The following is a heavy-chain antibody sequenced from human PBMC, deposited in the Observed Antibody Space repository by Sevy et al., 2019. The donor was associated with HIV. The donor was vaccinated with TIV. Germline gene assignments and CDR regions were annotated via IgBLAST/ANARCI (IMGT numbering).Heavy chain of an antibody. D-gene: IGHD1-26*01. CDR1: GFTFSNYN. CDR2: ITGSSNYI. CDR3: ARDFPVGTTSTFDY. J-gene: IGHJ4*02. Sequence: GGSLRLSCAASGFTFSNYNMNWVRQAPGKWLEWVSSITGSSNYIYYADSLKGRFTASRDNAKNSLYLQMNSLRAEDTAVYYCARDFPVGTTSTFDYWGQGTLVTVSS. V-gene: IGHV3-21*01.